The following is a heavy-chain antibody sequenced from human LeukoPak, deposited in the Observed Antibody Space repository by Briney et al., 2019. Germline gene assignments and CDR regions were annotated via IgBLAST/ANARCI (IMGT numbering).Heavy chain of an antibody. CDR1: GDSVSSNSAA. D-gene: IGHD6-13*01. J-gene: IGHJ5*02. CDR3: ARVHFEQQVYWFDP. CDR2: TYYRSKWYN. Sequence: SHTLTLTCAISGDSVSSNSAAWNWIRQSPSRGLEWLGRTYYRSKWYNDYAESVKSRIRINPDTSKNQFSLHLNSVTPEDTAVYYCARVHFEQQVYWFDPSGRGTLVTVSS. V-gene: IGHV6-1*01.